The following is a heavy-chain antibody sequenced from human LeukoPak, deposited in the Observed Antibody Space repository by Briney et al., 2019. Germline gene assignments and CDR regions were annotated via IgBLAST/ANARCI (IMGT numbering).Heavy chain of an antibody. CDR1: RGTFSSYA. V-gene: IGHV1-69*04. CDR2: INPFFGIE. D-gene: IGHD6-13*01. CDR3: AREGIAAVRFDY. J-gene: IGHJ4*02. Sequence: SVKVSCKASRGTFSSYAISWVRQAPGQELEWMGRINPFFGIENNAQKLQGRVTNTPDKSTRTAYMELSSLRSEDTAVYYCAREGIAAVRFDYWGQGTLVTVSS.